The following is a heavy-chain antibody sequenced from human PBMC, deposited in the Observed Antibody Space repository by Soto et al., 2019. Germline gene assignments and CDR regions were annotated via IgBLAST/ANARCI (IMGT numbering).Heavy chain of an antibody. CDR2: IIPIFGAA. CDR3: AREVWELFRDGAFDI. J-gene: IGHJ3*02. Sequence: QVQLVQSGAEVKKPGSSVKVSCKASGGTFSSYAISWVRQAPGQGLEWMGGIIPIFGAANYAQKFQGRVTITADESTTTAYMELSSLRSEDTAVYYCAREVWELFRDGAFDIWGQGTMVTVSS. CDR1: GGTFSSYA. V-gene: IGHV1-69*01. D-gene: IGHD1-26*01.